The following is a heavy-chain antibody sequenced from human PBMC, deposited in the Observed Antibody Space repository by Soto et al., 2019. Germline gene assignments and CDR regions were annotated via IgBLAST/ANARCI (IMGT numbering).Heavy chain of an antibody. V-gene: IGHV1-46*01. CDR1: GYTFTSCY. Sequence: ASVKVSCKASGYTFTSCYMHCVRQAPGQGLEWMGIINPSGGSTSYAQKFQGRVTMTRDTSTSTVYMELSSLRSEDTAVYYCARSTAVAETYYYYGMDVWGQGTTVTVSS. J-gene: IGHJ6*02. D-gene: IGHD6-19*01. CDR3: ARSTAVAETYYYYGMDV. CDR2: INPSGGST.